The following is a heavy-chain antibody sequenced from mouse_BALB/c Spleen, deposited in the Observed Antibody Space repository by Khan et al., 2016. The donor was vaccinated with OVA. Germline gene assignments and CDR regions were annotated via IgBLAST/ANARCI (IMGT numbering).Heavy chain of an antibody. D-gene: IGHD3-3*01. CDR3: ARGTFDY. Sequence: VQLKQSGPELMKPGASVNISCKASGYSFTTYYIHWVKQSRGKSLEWIGYIDPFSTGTDYNQKFKGQATLTVDKSSNAAYMQLSSLTSEDSAVYYCARGTFDYWGQGTLVTVSA. V-gene: IGHV1S135*01. CDR2: IDPFSTGT. CDR1: GYSFTTYY. J-gene: IGHJ3*01.